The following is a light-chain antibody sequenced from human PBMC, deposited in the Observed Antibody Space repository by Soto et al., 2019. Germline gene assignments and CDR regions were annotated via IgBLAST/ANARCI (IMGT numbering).Light chain of an antibody. CDR3: CSYAGFFTHYV. CDR1: NNDVGNHIS. Sequence: QSVLTQPRSVSGSPGQSVTISCTGTNNDVGNHISVSWYQQHPDKAPKLLIYDVGRRPSGVPDRFSGSKSGNTASLTISGLQAEDEADYYCCSYAGFFTHYVFGTGTKVTVL. V-gene: IGLV2-11*01. J-gene: IGLJ1*01. CDR2: DVG.